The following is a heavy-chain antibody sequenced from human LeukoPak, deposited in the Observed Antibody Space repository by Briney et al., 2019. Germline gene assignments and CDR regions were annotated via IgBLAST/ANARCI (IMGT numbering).Heavy chain of an antibody. CDR1: GFTFSDYY. CDR2: ISSSGSTI. D-gene: IGHD2-15*01. V-gene: IGHV3-11*01. J-gene: IGHJ6*02. Sequence: PGGSLRLSCAASGFTFSDYYMSWIRQAPGKGLEWVSYISSSGSTIYYADSVKGRFTISRDNAKNSLYLQMNSLRAEDTALYYCAKVRGCSGGSCSRYYYGMDVWGQGTTVTVSS. CDR3: AKVRGCSGGSCSRYYYGMDV.